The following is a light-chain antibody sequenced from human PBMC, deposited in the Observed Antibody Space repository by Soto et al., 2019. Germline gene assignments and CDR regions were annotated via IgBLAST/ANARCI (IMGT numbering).Light chain of an antibody. Sequence: DIQMTQSPSSLSASVGDGVTITCRASESVSRFLNWYQQKPGKAPHLLIIGASTLQDGVPSRFSGSGSGTEFTLTISSVQPEDFATYYCQQTNSAPRTFGQGTRLDIK. CDR1: ESVSRF. V-gene: IGKV1-39*01. CDR2: GAS. CDR3: QQTNSAPRT. J-gene: IGKJ1*01.